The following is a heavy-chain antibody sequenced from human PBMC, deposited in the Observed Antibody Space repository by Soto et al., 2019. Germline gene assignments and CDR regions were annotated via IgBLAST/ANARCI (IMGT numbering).Heavy chain of an antibody. D-gene: IGHD3-3*01. CDR1: GFPFGTYS. CDR3: ARLYYDYV. Sequence: GSLRLSCAGPGFPFGTYSMNWVRQAAGKGLEWIAYISYDSDTIQYADSVKGRFTISRDNAKNSLYLQMNSLRDEDTAVYYCARLYYDYVWGQGTTVTVSS. CDR2: ISYDSDTI. J-gene: IGHJ6*02. V-gene: IGHV3-48*02.